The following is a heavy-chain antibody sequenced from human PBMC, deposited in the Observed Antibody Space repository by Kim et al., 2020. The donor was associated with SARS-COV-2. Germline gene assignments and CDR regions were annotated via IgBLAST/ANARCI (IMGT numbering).Heavy chain of an antibody. CDR3: AKEWRAYRGGDCYTDS. CDR1: GFTFSSYA. V-gene: IGHV3-23*01. J-gene: IGHJ4*02. D-gene: IGHD2-21*01. Sequence: GGSLRLACAASGFTFSSYAMSWVRRAPGKGLEWVSVISGSGGSPYYADSVKGRLTISRENSKNTLYLQMNSLRAEDTAVDYCAKEWRAYRGGDCYTDSWGQGTLVTVSS. CDR2: ISGSGGSP.